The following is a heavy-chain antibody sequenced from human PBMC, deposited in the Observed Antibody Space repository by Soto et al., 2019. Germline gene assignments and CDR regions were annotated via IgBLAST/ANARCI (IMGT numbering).Heavy chain of an antibody. J-gene: IGHJ4*02. V-gene: IGHV1-8*01. Sequence: ASVKVSCKASGYTFTSYDINWVRQAPGQGLEWMGWMNPNSGNTVYAQKFQGRVTMTRNTSISTAYMELSSLRSEDTAVYYCASYYYDSSGYYYVPGVYWGQGTLVTVSS. CDR3: ASYYYDSSGYYYVPGVY. CDR2: MNPNSGNT. D-gene: IGHD3-22*01. CDR1: GYTFTSYD.